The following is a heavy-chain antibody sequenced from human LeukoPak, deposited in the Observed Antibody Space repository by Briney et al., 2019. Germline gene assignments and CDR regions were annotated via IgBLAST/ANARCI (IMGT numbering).Heavy chain of an antibody. CDR2: ISGSGGST. D-gene: IGHD3-22*01. J-gene: IGHJ4*02. CDR3: ARAYDSSGKYFDY. Sequence: GGSLRLSCAASGFTFSSYAMSWVRQAPGKGLEWVSAISGSGGSTYYADSVKGRFTISRDNSKNTLYLQMNSLRAEDTAVYYCARAYDSSGKYFDYWGQGTLVTVSS. V-gene: IGHV3-23*01. CDR1: GFTFSSYA.